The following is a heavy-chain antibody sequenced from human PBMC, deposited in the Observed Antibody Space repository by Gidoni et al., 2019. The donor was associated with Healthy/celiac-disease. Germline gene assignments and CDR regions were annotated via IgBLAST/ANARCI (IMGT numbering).Heavy chain of an antibody. Sequence: QVQLVQSGAEGKKPGASVKVSCKASGYTCTSYDINWVRQATGQGLEWMGWMNPNSGNTGYAQKFQGRVTMTRNTSISTAYMELSSLRSEDTAVYYCARKVVVAATPRYYYYYGMDVWGQGTTVTVSS. J-gene: IGHJ6*02. D-gene: IGHD2-15*01. CDR1: GYTCTSYD. CDR2: MNPNSGNT. V-gene: IGHV1-8*01. CDR3: ARKVVVAATPRYYYYYGMDV.